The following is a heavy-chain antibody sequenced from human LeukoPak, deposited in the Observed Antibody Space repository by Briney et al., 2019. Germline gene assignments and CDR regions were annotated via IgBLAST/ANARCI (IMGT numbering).Heavy chain of an antibody. Sequence: PGGSLRLSCAASGFTFSSYSMNWVRQAPGKGLEWVSSISSSSSYIYYADSVKGRFTISRDNAKNSLYLQMNSLRAEDTAVYYCARERGYSGYDYYFDYWGQGTLVTVSS. CDR1: GFTFSSYS. V-gene: IGHV3-21*01. J-gene: IGHJ4*02. D-gene: IGHD5-12*01. CDR2: ISSSSSYI. CDR3: ARERGYSGYDYYFDY.